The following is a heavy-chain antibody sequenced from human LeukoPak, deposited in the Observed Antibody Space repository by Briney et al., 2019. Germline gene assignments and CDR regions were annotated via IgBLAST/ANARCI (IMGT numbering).Heavy chain of an antibody. V-gene: IGHV3-7*04. Sequence: PGGSLRLSCAVSGFTFSNAWMSWVRQAPGKGLEWVANIKSDGTETFSVDSVKGRFTISRDNAKNSLYLNMNSLRAEDTAMYYCTRDGSGWSASWGQGTLVTVSS. CDR1: GFTFSNAW. D-gene: IGHD6-19*01. CDR3: TRDGSGWSAS. CDR2: IKSDGTET. J-gene: IGHJ5*02.